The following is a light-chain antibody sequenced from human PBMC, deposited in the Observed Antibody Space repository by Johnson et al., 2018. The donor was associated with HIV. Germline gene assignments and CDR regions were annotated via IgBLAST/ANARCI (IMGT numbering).Light chain of an antibody. V-gene: IGLV1-51*02. CDR2: EDN. J-gene: IGLJ1*01. CDR3: GTWDSSLSAFYV. Sequence: QLVLTQPPSVSAAPGQKVTISCSGSSSNIGNNYVSWYQQLPGTAPKLLIYEDNKRPSGIPDRFSGSKSGTSATLGITGLQTGDEADYYCGTWDSSLSAFYVFGPGTKVAVL. CDR1: SSNIGNNY.